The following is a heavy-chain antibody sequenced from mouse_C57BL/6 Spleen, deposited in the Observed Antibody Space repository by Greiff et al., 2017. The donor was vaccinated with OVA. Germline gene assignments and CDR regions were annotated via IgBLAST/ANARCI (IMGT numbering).Heavy chain of an antibody. J-gene: IGHJ1*03. CDR1: GYAFSSYW. Sequence: VKLVESGAELVKPGASVKISCKASGYAFSSYWMNWVKQRPGKGLEWIGQIYPGDGDTNYNGKFKGKATLTADKSSSTAYMQLSSLTSEDSAVYFCARITTVVARYFDVWGTGTTVTVSS. D-gene: IGHD1-1*01. CDR2: IYPGDGDT. CDR3: ARITTVVARYFDV. V-gene: IGHV1-80*01.